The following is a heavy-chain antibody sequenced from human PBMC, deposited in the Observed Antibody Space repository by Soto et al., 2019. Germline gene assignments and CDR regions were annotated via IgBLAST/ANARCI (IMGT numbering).Heavy chain of an antibody. CDR2: ISGSGAST. CDR1: GFTFGNYA. D-gene: IGHD6-19*01. CDR3: AKSRAGQWLANFDS. V-gene: IGHV3-23*01. Sequence: LRLSCASSGFTFGNYAMAWVRQAPGKGLEWVSSISGSGASTKYADSVKGRFTISRDNSKNTLYLQMSSLRAEDSALYYCAKSRAGQWLANFDSWGQGAQVTVSS. J-gene: IGHJ4*02.